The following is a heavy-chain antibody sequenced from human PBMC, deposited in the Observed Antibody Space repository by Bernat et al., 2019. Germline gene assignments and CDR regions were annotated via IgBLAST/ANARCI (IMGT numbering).Heavy chain of an antibody. J-gene: IGHJ6*03. D-gene: IGHD2-2*01. Sequence: EVQLVESGGGLIQPGGSLRLSCAASGFTVSSNYMSWVRQAPGKGLEWVSVIYSGGSTYYADSVKGRFTISRDNSKNTLYLQMNSLRAEDTAVYYCARDAPDCSSTSCYGDRYYYYYMDVWGKGTTVTVSS. V-gene: IGHV3-53*01. CDR3: ARDAPDCSSTSCYGDRYYYYYMDV. CDR1: GFTVSSNY. CDR2: IYSGGST.